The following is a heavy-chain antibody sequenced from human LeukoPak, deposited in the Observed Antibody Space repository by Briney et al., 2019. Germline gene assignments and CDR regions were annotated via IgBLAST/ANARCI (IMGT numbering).Heavy chain of an antibody. J-gene: IGHJ4*02. CDR1: GFTFTNAW. Sequence: GGSLRLSCAASGFTFTNAWMNWVRQAPGKGLEWVARIKPKADGETTDHAAPGKGRFTISRDDSKNTLYLQMNSLKTEDTGVYYCTTNCGGDCYSSLGYWGQGTLVTVSS. CDR2: IKPKADGETT. CDR3: TTNCGGDCYSSLGY. D-gene: IGHD2-21*02. V-gene: IGHV3-15*01.